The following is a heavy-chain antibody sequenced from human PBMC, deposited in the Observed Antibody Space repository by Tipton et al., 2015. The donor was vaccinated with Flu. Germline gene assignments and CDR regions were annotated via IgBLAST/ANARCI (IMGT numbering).Heavy chain of an antibody. J-gene: IGHJ4*02. CDR3: ASIEGAFEAGECVSTNCYIDY. V-gene: IGHV4-59*08. CDR2: ISYSGYT. D-gene: IGHD6-13*01. CDR1: GTSITSYY. Sequence: TLSLTCTVSGTSITSYYWSWFRQPPGRGLEWFGYISYSGYTNYNPSLKSRVTISLDRSKNQFSLNLRSVSAADTAFYFCASIEGAFEAGECVSTNCYIDYWGQGTLVTVS.